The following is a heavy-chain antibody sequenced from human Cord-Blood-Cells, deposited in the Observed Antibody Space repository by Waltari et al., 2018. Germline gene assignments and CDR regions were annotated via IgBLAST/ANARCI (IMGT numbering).Heavy chain of an antibody. J-gene: IGHJ1*01. CDR1: GGSFSGYY. V-gene: IGHV4-34*01. CDR2: ITHSGST. CDR3: ATAFPGIAAAGTEYCQH. Sequence: QVQLQQWGAGLLKPSETLSLTCAVYGGSFSGYYWSWIRQPPAKGLEWIGEITHSGSTNNNPSRKSGVTISVDPSKTQVSLKLSSVTAAGTAVYYCATAFPGIAAAGTEYCQHWGQRTLVTVSS. D-gene: IGHD6-13*01.